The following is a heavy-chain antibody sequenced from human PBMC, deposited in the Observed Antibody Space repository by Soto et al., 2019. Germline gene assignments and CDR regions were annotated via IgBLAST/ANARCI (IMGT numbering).Heavy chain of an antibody. Sequence: GGSLRLSCAASGFTFSSYWMSWVRQAPGKGLEWVANIKQDGSEKYYVDSVKGRFTISRDNAKNSLYLQMNSLRAEDTAVYYCARSTNYDILTGYYKADWYFDLWGRGTLVTVSS. CDR2: IKQDGSEK. CDR1: GFTFSSYW. J-gene: IGHJ2*01. CDR3: ARSTNYDILTGYYKADWYFDL. V-gene: IGHV3-7*03. D-gene: IGHD3-9*01.